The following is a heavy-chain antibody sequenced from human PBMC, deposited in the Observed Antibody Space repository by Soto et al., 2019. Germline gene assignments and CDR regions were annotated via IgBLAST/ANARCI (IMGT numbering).Heavy chain of an antibody. V-gene: IGHV3-23*01. CDR1: GFIFSNYD. D-gene: IGHD3-10*01. Sequence: EVQLLESGGGLVQPGGSLRLSCAASGFIFSNYDMSWVRQAPGKGLEWVSAIRDTGGSTYSADSVKGRFTISRDNSKNTLYLQMNSLRVEDTAIYYCARRSDASGSYFDYWGQGTLVTVSS. CDR2: IRDTGGST. CDR3: ARRSDASGSYFDY. J-gene: IGHJ4*02.